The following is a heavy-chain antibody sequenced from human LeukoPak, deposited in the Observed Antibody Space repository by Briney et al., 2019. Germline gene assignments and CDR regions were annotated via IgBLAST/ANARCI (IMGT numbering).Heavy chain of an antibody. J-gene: IGHJ4*02. V-gene: IGHV4-61*01. Sequence: SETLSLTCTVSGGSVTSGSYYWSWTRQPPGKGLGLIAYIYYSGSTNYNPSLKSRVTISVDTSKNQFSLKLSSVTAADTAVYYCASGYYYDSSGYSFDYWGQGTLVTVSS. CDR1: GGSVTSGSYY. D-gene: IGHD3-22*01. CDR3: ASGYYYDSSGYSFDY. CDR2: IYYSGST.